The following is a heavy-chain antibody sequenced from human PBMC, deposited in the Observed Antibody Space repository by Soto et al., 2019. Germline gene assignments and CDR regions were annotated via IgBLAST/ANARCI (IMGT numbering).Heavy chain of an antibody. V-gene: IGHV1-69*04. CDR1: GGAFSSYT. J-gene: IGHJ5*02. CDR2: IIPILGIA. D-gene: IGHD3-10*01. Sequence: GASVKVSCKTSGGAFSSYTISWVRQAPGQGLEWMGRIIPILGIANYAQKFQGRVTITADKSTSTAYMELSSLRSEDTAVYYCARDHVDYYGSGRQYNWFDPWGQGTLVTVSS. CDR3: ARDHVDYYGSGRQYNWFDP.